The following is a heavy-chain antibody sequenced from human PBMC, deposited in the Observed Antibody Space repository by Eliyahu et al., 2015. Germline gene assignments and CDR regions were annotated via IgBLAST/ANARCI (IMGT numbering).Heavy chain of an antibody. CDR3: ARGGRINCGGDCVSNFDY. J-gene: IGHJ4*02. CDR1: GFXFTTYW. CDR2: VAENGVEK. V-gene: IGHV3-7*05. Sequence: EVHLVESGGGLAQPGGSLXLSXXXSGFXFTTYWMXLVRQAPGKGLEWVANVAENGVEKYYVDSLKGRFTISRDNAKNSVYLQINGLRVEDTAVYYCARGGRINCGGDCVSNFDYWGQGALVTVSS. D-gene: IGHD2-21*02.